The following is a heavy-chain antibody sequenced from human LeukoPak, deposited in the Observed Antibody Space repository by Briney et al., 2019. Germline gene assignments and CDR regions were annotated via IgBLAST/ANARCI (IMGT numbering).Heavy chain of an antibody. J-gene: IGHJ4*02. CDR3: ASSSSWTKPFDY. Sequence: SETLSLTCTVSGGSISSYYWSWIQRPAGKGLEWIGRIYTSGSTNYNPSLKSRVTMSVDTSKNQFSQKLSSVTAADTAVYYCASSSSWTKPFDYWGQGTLVTVSS. CDR2: IYTSGST. CDR1: GGSISSYY. V-gene: IGHV4-4*07. D-gene: IGHD6-13*01.